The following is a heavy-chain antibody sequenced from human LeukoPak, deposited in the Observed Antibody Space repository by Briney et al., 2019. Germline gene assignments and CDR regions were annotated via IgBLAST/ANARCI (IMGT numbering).Heavy chain of an antibody. V-gene: IGHV3-23*01. CDR1: GFTFSNYA. Sequence: GGSLRLSCAASGFTFSNYAMRWVRQAPGKGLEWVSSITGSGDSTYYADSVKGRFTISRDYSQNTLYLQMNSLRAEDTAVYYCADSNYWYPVDYWGQGTLVTVSS. CDR2: ITGSGDST. D-gene: IGHD4-11*01. CDR3: ADSNYWYPVDY. J-gene: IGHJ4*02.